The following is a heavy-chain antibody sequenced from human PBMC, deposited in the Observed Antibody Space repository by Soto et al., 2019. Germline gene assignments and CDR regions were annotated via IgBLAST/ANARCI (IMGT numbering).Heavy chain of an antibody. J-gene: IGHJ4*02. V-gene: IGHV4-39*01. D-gene: IGHD4-17*01. CDR1: GGSISSSSYY. CDR3: ARRRGTTVVTYFDY. CDR2: IYYSGST. Sequence: SETMDLTCTVSGGSISSSSYYWGWIRQPPGKGLEWIGSIYYSGSTYYNPSLKSRVTISVDTSKNQFSLKLSSVTAADTAVYYCARRRGTTVVTYFDYWGQGTLVTVSS.